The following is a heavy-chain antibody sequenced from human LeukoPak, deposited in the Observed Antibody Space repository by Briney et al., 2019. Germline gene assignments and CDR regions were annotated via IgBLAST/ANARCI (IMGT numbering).Heavy chain of an antibody. CDR3: AKFSRTTVRYFDY. CDR2: ISGSGGST. V-gene: IGHV3-23*01. J-gene: IGHJ4*02. CDR1: GFTFSDYY. D-gene: IGHD4-11*01. Sequence: QSGGSLRLSCAASGFTFSDYYMSWVRQAPGKGLEWVSAISGSGGSTYYADSVKGRFTISRDNSENTLYLQMNSLRAEDTAVYYCAKFSRTTVRYFDYWGQGTLVTVSS.